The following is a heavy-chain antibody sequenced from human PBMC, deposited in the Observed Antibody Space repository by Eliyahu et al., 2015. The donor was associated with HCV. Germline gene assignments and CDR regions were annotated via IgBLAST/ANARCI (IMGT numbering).Heavy chain of an antibody. J-gene: IGHJ6*02. Sequence: QVQLQESGPGLVKPSQTLSLTCTVSGGSISSGRYYWTWIRQPAGKGLEWVGRLYTSGSTDYNPSLKSRVTISRDTSKNQFSLNLNSVTAADTAVYYCAQEMATVSYGMDVWGQGATVTVSS. CDR2: LYTSGST. V-gene: IGHV4-61*02. D-gene: IGHD5-24*01. CDR3: AQEMATVSYGMDV. CDR1: GGSISSGRYY.